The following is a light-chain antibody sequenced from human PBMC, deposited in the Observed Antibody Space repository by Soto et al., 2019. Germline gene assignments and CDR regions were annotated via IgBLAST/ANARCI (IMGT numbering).Light chain of an antibody. J-gene: IGKJ1*01. V-gene: IGKV3-20*01. CDR2: GAS. CDR3: QQYGSPWT. CDR1: QSVSSSY. Sequence: EIVLTQSPGTLYLSPGERAILSCRASQSVSSSYLAWYQQKPGQAPRLLIYGASSRATHIPDRFSGSGSGTDFTLTISRLEPEDFAVYYCQQYGSPWTFGQGTKVEIK.